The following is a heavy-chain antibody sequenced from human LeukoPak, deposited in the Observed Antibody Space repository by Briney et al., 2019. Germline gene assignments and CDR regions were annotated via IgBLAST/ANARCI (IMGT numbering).Heavy chain of an antibody. CDR2: INSDGSST. J-gene: IGHJ4*02. D-gene: IGHD3-22*01. V-gene: IGHV3-74*01. CDR1: GFTFSTYW. Sequence: PGGSLRLSCAASGFTFSTYWMYWVRQAPGKGLVWVSRINSDGSSTSYADSVKGRFTISRDNSKNTLYLQMNSLRAEDTAVYYCARRAGDYSHPYDYWSQGTLVTVSS. CDR3: ARRAGDYSHPYDY.